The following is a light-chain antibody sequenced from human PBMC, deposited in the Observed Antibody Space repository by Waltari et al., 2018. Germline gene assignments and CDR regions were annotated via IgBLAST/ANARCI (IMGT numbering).Light chain of an antibody. CDR3: CSYVGLGTYV. Sequence: QPGLAQPASASGSPGQSITITRTGASSEVEKYNLDPGYQQRPGKAPRLLIYEVTKRAPGTSDRFSASKSGNTASLSISGLQAQEDEADYYCCSYVGLGTYVFGTGTKVTV. J-gene: IGLJ1*01. CDR1: SSEVEKYNL. V-gene: IGLV2-23*02. CDR2: EVT.